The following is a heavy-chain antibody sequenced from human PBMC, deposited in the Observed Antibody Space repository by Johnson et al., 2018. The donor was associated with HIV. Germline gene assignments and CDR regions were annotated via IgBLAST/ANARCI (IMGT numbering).Heavy chain of an antibody. J-gene: IGHJ3*02. D-gene: IGHD3-16*01. CDR2: ISFDESKK. Sequence: QVQLVESGGGLVQPGPSLRLSCAASGFTFSSYSIHWVRQAPAQRLEWLAVISFDESKKYHPNSLKGRFTISRDNSKSTLYLQMGSLRAEDMAVYYCARDPLENDYIWGQGAFDIWGQGTMVTVSS. V-gene: IGHV3-30*14. CDR1: GFTFSSYS. CDR3: ARDPLENDYIWGQGAFDI.